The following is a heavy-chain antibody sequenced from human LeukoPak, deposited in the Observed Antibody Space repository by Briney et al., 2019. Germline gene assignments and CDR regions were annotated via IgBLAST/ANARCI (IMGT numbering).Heavy chain of an antibody. J-gene: IGHJ2*01. Sequence: PSETLSLTCTVSGGSISSSSYYWGWIRQPPGKGLEWIGSIYYSGSTYYNPSLKSRVTISVDTSKNQFSLKLSSVTAADTAVYYCAMSLPPGYCSGGSCYASWYFDLWGRGTLVTVSS. D-gene: IGHD2-15*01. V-gene: IGHV4-39*07. CDR3: AMSLPPGYCSGGSCYASWYFDL. CDR2: IYYSGST. CDR1: GGSISSSSYY.